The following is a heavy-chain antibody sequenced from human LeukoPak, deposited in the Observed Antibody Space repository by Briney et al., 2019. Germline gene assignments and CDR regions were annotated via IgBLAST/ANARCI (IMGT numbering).Heavy chain of an antibody. CDR2: INPNSGGT. D-gene: IGHD3-22*01. J-gene: IGHJ4*02. V-gene: IGHV1-2*02. CDR1: GYTFTGYY. CDR3: ARGYYYDSSGYYSTPREYFDY. Sequence: GASVKVSFKASGYTFTGYYMHWVRQAPGQGLEWMGWINPNSGGTNYAQKFQGRVTMTRDTSISTAYMELSRLRSDDTAVYYCARGYYYDSSGYYSTPREYFDYWGQGTLVTVSS.